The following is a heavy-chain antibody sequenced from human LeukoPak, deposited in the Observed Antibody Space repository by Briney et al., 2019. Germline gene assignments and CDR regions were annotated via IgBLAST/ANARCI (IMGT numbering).Heavy chain of an antibody. D-gene: IGHD1-26*01. CDR2: NIPILGIA. CDR1: GGTFTSYA. J-gene: IGHJ6*02. V-gene: IGHV1-69*04. Sequence: GASVKVSCKASGGTFTSYAISWVRQAPGQGLEWMGRNIPILGIANYAQKFQGRVTITADKSTSTAYMELSSLRSEDTAVYYCARLVGDADGVPDYYGMDVWGQGTTVTVSS. CDR3: ARLVGDADGVPDYYGMDV.